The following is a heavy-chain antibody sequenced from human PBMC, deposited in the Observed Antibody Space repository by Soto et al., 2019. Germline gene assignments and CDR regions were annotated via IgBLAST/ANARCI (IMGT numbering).Heavy chain of an antibody. D-gene: IGHD6-13*01. V-gene: IGHV3-23*01. J-gene: IGHJ6*02. Sequence: EVQLLESGGGLVQPGGSLRLSCAASGFTFSSYAMSWVRQAPGKGLEWVSAISGSGGSTYYADSVKGRFTISRDNSKNTLYLQMNSHRAEDTDVYYGAKDIAQGYSSSCRNYYYYGMDVWGQGTTVTVSS. CDR1: GFTFSSYA. CDR2: ISGSGGST. CDR3: AKDIAQGYSSSCRNYYYYGMDV.